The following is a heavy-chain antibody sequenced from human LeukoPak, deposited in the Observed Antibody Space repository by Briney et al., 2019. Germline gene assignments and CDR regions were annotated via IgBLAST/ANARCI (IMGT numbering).Heavy chain of an antibody. CDR2: INHSGST. Sequence: SETLSLTCAVYGGSFSGYYWSWIRQPPGKGLEWIGEINHSGSTNYNPSLKSRVTISVDTSKNQFSLKLSSVPAADTAVYYCARLYDFWSGYYYYYGMDVWGQGTTVTVSS. D-gene: IGHD3-3*01. CDR3: ARLYDFWSGYYYYYGMDV. J-gene: IGHJ6*02. V-gene: IGHV4-34*01. CDR1: GGSFSGYY.